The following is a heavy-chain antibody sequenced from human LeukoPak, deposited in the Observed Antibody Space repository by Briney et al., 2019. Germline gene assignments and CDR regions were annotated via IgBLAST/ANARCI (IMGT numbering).Heavy chain of an antibody. V-gene: IGHV2-5*01. D-gene: IGHD2-2*01. CDR1: GFSLSTSGVG. Sequence: SGPTLVKPTQTLTLTCTFSGFSLSTSGVGVGWIRQPPGKALEWLALIYWNDDKRYSPSLKSRLTITKDTSKNQVVLTMTNMEPVDTATYYCAHRSDIVVVPAAIGLFGSSRAFDIWGQGTMVTVSS. CDR3: AHRSDIVVVPAAIGLFGSSRAFDI. J-gene: IGHJ3*02. CDR2: IYWNDDK.